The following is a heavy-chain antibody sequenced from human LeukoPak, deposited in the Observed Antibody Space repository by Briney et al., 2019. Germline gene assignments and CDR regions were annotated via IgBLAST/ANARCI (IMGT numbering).Heavy chain of an antibody. CDR1: GLTFSSYA. D-gene: IGHD2-2*01. CDR2: ISSNGGST. V-gene: IGHV3-64D*06. CDR3: VKGDCSSTSCFPDY. J-gene: IGHJ4*02. Sequence: QPGGSLRLSCSASGLTFSSYAIHWVRQAPGKGLEYVSAISSNGGSTYYADSVKGRFTISRDNSKNTLYLQMSSLRAEDTAVYYCVKGDCSSTSCFPDYWGQGTLVTVSS.